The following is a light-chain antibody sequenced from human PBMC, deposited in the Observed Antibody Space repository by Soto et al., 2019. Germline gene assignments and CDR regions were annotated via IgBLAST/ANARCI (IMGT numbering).Light chain of an antibody. V-gene: IGKV3-11*01. CDR1: QSIGNY. Sequence: EIVLTQSPDTLSLSPGESATLSCRASQSIGNYLAWYQQKPGQAPRLLIYATSNRATGIPARFSGSGSGTDFTLTISSLEPEDFAVYYCQQRSNWPPGGLTFGGGTKVDIK. CDR2: ATS. J-gene: IGKJ4*01. CDR3: QQRSNWPPGGLT.